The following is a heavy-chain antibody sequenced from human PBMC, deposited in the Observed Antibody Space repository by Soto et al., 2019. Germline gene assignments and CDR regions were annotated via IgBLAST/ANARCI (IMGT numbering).Heavy chain of an antibody. CDR1: GGSIINGGYY. CDR3: AMAAPDFWSGNGMDV. D-gene: IGHD3-3*01. J-gene: IGHJ6*02. V-gene: IGHV4-31*03. CDR2: IYYSGST. Sequence: SETLSLTCTVSGGSIINGGYYWSWIRQHPGKGLEWIGYIYYSGSTYYNPSLKSRVTISVDTSNNQFSLKLSSVTAADTAVYYCAMAAPDFWSGNGMDVWGQGTTVTVSS.